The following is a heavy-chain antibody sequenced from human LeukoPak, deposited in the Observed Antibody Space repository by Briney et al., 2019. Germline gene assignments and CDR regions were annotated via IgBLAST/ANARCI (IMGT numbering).Heavy chain of an antibody. J-gene: IGHJ3*02. CDR3: ARDLGIAGTTHAFDI. Sequence: GGSLRLSCAASGFTVSRNYMSWVRQAPGRGLECVSVIYGGGPTYYADSVKGRFTISRDTAKKTLYLQMNSLRGEDTAVYFCARDLGIAGTTHAFDIWGHGTMVTVSS. CDR2: IYGGGPT. CDR1: GFTVSRNY. D-gene: IGHD1-14*01. V-gene: IGHV3-53*01.